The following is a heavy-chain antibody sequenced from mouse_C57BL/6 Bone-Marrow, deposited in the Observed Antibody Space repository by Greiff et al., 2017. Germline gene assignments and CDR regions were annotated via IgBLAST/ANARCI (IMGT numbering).Heavy chain of an antibody. CDR3: ARHILRFLYAMDY. D-gene: IGHD1-1*01. CDR1: GFTFSDYY. V-gene: IGHV5-12*01. J-gene: IGHJ4*01. Sequence: DVKLVESGGGLVQPGGSLKLSCAASGFTFSDYYMYWVRQTPEQRLEWVAYISNGGGSTYYPDTVKGRFTISGDNAKNTLYLQMSRLKSEDTAMYYCARHILRFLYAMDYWGQGTSVTVSS. CDR2: ISNGGGST.